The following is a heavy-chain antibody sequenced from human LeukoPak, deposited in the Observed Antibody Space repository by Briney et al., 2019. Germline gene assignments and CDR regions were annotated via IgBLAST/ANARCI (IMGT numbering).Heavy chain of an antibody. D-gene: IGHD3-16*01. CDR3: AKEVTFGGDKWFDY. Sequence: GGSLRLSCAASGFTLSSYSMNWVRQAPGKGLEWVLYISSSSITIFYADSVKGRFTISRDNAKKSLYLQMNSLRAEDTALYYCAKEVTFGGDKWFDYWGQGTLVTVSS. V-gene: IGHV3-48*04. CDR2: ISSSSITI. J-gene: IGHJ4*02. CDR1: GFTLSSYS.